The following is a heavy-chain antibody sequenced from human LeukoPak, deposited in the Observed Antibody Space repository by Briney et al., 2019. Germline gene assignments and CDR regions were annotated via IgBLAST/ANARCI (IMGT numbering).Heavy chain of an antibody. D-gene: IGHD5-12*01. CDR1: GDSISSYY. Sequence: SETLSLTCSVSGDSISSYYWGWIRQPPGKGPEWIGSIHYTGSTYYNPSLKSRVTISVDTSKNQFSLKVSSVTAADTVVYYCARLYSGYDPPDYWGQGTLVTVSS. J-gene: IGHJ4*02. CDR3: ARLYSGYDPPDY. CDR2: IHYTGST. V-gene: IGHV4-39*01.